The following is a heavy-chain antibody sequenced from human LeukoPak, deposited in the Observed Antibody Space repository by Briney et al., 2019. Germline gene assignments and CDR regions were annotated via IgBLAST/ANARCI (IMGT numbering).Heavy chain of an antibody. V-gene: IGHV1-18*01. D-gene: IGHD4-17*01. CDR2: ISAYNGNT. CDR3: ARVLRGDYYYYYYMDV. J-gene: IGHJ6*03. CDR1: GYTFTSYG. Sequence: ASVKVSCKASGYTFTSYGISWVRQAPGQGLEWMGWISAYNGNTNYAQKLQGRVTMTTDISTSTAYMELRSLRSDDTAVYYCARVLRGDYYYYYYMDVWGKGTTVTVSS.